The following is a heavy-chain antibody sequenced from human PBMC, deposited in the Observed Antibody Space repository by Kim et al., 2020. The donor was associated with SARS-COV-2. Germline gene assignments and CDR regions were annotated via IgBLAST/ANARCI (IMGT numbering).Heavy chain of an antibody. CDR2: IIPIFGIA. CDR3: ARDLRNWFDP. CDR1: GGTFSSYA. J-gene: IGHJ5*02. V-gene: IGHV1-69*04. Sequence: SVKVSRKASGGTFSSYAISWVRQAPGQGLEWMGRIIPIFGIANYAQKFQGRVTITADKSTSTAYMELSSLRSEDTAVYYCARDLRNWFDPWGQGTLVTVSS.